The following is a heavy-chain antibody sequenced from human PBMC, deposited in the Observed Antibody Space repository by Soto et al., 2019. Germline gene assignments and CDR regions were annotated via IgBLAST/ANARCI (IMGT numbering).Heavy chain of an antibody. J-gene: IGHJ4*02. CDR3: ARPPYYYESATDSDGHPADY. D-gene: IGHD3-22*01. CDR1: GITLSSYA. CDR2: ISHDGNTT. V-gene: IGHV3-30-3*01. Sequence: EGTLRLSCTASGITLSSYAMHWFRRAPGKGLERVALISHDGNTTYYADSVKGRFPISRDNSKNTLYLQMNSLRTEDTPIFHCARPPYYYESATDSDGHPADYWGLGTLVSVS.